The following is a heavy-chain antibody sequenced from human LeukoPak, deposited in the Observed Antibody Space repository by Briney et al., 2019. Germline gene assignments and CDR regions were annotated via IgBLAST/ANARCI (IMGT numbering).Heavy chain of an antibody. CDR3: ARDGVGATTGIDY. Sequence: PSETLSLTCTVSGGSITSYYWSWIRQPPGKGLEWIGYIYYSGSTNYNPSLKSRVTISLDTSKNQFSLKLSSVTAADTAVYYCARDGVGATTGIDYWGQGTLVTVSS. CDR1: GGSITSYY. CDR2: IYYSGST. D-gene: IGHD1-26*01. J-gene: IGHJ4*02. V-gene: IGHV4-59*12.